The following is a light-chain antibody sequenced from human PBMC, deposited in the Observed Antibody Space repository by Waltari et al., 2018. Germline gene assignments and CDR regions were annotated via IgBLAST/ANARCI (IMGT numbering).Light chain of an antibody. Sequence: ELVLTQSPGTLSLSPGERVTLSCRASQSVSNSYLAWYQQKPGQAPRLLIYGASSRAAGIPDRFSGSGSGTDFTLTISRLEPEDFAVYYCQQYGSSPRTFGGGTKVEIK. J-gene: IGKJ4*01. CDR1: QSVSNSY. CDR2: GAS. V-gene: IGKV3-20*01. CDR3: QQYGSSPRT.